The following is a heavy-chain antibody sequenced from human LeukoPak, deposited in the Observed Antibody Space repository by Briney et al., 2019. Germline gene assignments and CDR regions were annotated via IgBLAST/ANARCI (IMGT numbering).Heavy chain of an antibody. CDR2: INPNSGGT. V-gene: IGHV1-2*02. CDR1: GYTFTGYY. J-gene: IGHJ6*02. D-gene: IGHD3-3*01. CDR3: ARGLRLRTISPHYYGMDV. Sequence: GASVKVSCKASGYTFTGYYMHWVRQAPGQGLEWMGWINPNSGGTNYAQKFQGRVTMTRDTSISTAYMELSRLSSVTAADTAVYYCARGLRLRTISPHYYGMDVWGQGTTVTVSS.